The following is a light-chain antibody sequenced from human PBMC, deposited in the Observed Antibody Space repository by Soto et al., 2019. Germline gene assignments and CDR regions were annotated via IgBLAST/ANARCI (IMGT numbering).Light chain of an antibody. V-gene: IGLV1-44*01. J-gene: IGLJ1*01. Sequence: QSVLTQPPSASGTPGQRVTISCSGSSSNIGSYSVNWYQQLPGTAPKLLISNNNERPSGVPGRFSGSKSGTSASLVISGLQSEDEADYYCAAWDDSLNGVYVFGSGTKLTVL. CDR2: NNN. CDR1: SSNIGSYS. CDR3: AAWDDSLNGVYV.